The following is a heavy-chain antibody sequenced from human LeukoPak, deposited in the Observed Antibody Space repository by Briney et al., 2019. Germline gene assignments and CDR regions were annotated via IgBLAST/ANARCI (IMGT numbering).Heavy chain of an antibody. D-gene: IGHD2-2*01. V-gene: IGHV4-30-2*01. CDR3: ARAQIVVVPAAIQYYFDY. CDR2: IYHSGST. Sequence: SETLSLTCAVSGGSLSSGGYSWRWIRQPPGRGLEWIGYIYHSGSTYYNPSLKSRVTISVDRSKNQFSLKLSSVTAADTAAYYCARAQIVVVPAAIQYYFDYWGQGTLVTVSS. J-gene: IGHJ4*02. CDR1: GGSLSSGGYS.